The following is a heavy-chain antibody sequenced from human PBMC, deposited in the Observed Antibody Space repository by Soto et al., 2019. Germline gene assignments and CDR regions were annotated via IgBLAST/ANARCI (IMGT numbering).Heavy chain of an antibody. CDR3: ARDLGYCSSTSCTYYFDY. CDR2: INPNSGGT. D-gene: IGHD2-2*01. J-gene: IGHJ4*02. CDR1: GYTFTGYY. V-gene: IGHV1-2*02. Sequence: GASVKVSCKASGYTFTGYYMHWVRQAPGQGLKWMGWINPNSGGTNYAQKFQGRVTMTRDTSISTAYMELSRLRSDDTAVYYCARDLGYCSSTSCTYYFDYWGQGTLVTVSS.